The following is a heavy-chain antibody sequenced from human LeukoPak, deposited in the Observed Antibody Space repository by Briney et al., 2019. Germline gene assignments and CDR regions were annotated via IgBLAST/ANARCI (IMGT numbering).Heavy chain of an antibody. J-gene: IGHJ3*02. Sequence: GASVKVSCKASGYSFTSYAMHWVRQAPGQRLEWIGWVNGGNGDTKYSQKFQDRVTMTRDTSATTAYMELSSLRSEDTAVYYCAIIAAAGLGDAFDIWGQGTMVTVSS. V-gene: IGHV1-3*01. D-gene: IGHD6-13*01. CDR2: VNGGNGDT. CDR1: GYSFTSYA. CDR3: AIIAAAGLGDAFDI.